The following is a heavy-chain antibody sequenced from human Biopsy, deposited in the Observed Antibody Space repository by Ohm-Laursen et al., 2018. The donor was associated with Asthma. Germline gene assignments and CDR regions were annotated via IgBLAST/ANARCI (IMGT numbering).Heavy chain of an antibody. Sequence: SLRLSCTATRFTYEMHWVRQAPGKGLEWVAVISYDGSSIYYADSVKGRFTIPRDNSKNTLSLQMNSLTAEDTAVYYCAREGVAGTHIEDWGQGTLVTVSS. V-gene: IGHV3-30-3*01. CDR3: AREGVAGTHIED. CDR1: RFTYE. J-gene: IGHJ4*02. D-gene: IGHD6-19*01. CDR2: ISYDGSSI.